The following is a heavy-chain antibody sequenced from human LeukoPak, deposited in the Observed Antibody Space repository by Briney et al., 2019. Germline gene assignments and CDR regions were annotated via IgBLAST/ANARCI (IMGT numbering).Heavy chain of an antibody. D-gene: IGHD4-11*01. J-gene: IGHJ4*02. Sequence: ASVKVSCKASGYTFTGYYMHWVRQAPGQGLEWMGWVNPNNGGTDYAQKFQGRVTMTRDTSISTAYMGLSSLRSDDTAIYYCVRDDVTTNPLEFDYWGQGTLVTVSS. CDR2: VNPNNGGT. CDR3: VRDDVTTNPLEFDY. V-gene: IGHV1-2*02. CDR1: GYTFTGYY.